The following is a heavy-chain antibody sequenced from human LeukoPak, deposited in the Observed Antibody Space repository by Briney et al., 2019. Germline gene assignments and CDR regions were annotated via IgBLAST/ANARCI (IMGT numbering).Heavy chain of an antibody. CDR3: ASGKATAMAQGY. Sequence: GGSLRLSCAASGFTVSSNYMSWVRQAPGKGLKWVSVIYSGGFTDYADSVKGRFTISRDNSKNTLYLQMNSLRVEDTAVYYCASGKATAMAQGYWGQGTLVTVSS. V-gene: IGHV3-53*01. CDR2: IYSGGFT. J-gene: IGHJ4*02. D-gene: IGHD5-18*01. CDR1: GFTVSSNY.